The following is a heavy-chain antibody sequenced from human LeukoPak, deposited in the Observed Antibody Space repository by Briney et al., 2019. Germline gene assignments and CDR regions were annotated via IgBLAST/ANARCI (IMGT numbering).Heavy chain of an antibody. CDR1: GGSFSGYY. V-gene: IGHV4-34*01. Sequence: SETLSLTCAVYGGSFSGYYWSWIRQPPGKGLEWIGEINHSGSTNYNPSLKSRVTISVDTSKNQFSLKLSSVTAADTAVYYCARAREMATTIPLEYWYFDLWGRGTLVTVSS. D-gene: IGHD5-24*01. CDR2: INHSGST. CDR3: ARAREMATTIPLEYWYFDL. J-gene: IGHJ2*01.